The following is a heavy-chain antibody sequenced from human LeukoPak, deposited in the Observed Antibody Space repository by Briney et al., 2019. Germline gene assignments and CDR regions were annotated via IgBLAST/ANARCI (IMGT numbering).Heavy chain of an antibody. CDR3: AKDQRGYGRIIDY. Sequence: GGSLRLSCAASGFTFSSYAMSWVRQAPGKGLEWVSSVSGCGSSTYYADSVKGRFTISRDNSKNTLYLQMNSLRAEDTAVYYCAKDQRGYGRIIDYWGQGTLVTISS. D-gene: IGHD3-10*01. CDR2: VSGCGSST. J-gene: IGHJ4*02. CDR1: GFTFSSYA. V-gene: IGHV3-23*01.